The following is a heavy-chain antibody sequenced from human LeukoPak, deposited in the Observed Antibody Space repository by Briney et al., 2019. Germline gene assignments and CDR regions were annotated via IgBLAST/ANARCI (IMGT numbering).Heavy chain of an antibody. J-gene: IGHJ4*02. V-gene: IGHV3-21*01. CDR1: GFTFTDSA. Sequence: PGGSLRLSCAGSGFTFTDSAINWVRQAPGKGLEWVSSINNIATHSYYAASVKGRFSISRDDAKNSVYLQMHSLRAEDTAIHYCARDPTRYLRYGYFDYWGQGAQVTVSS. CDR3: ARDPTRYLRYGYFDY. CDR2: INNIATHS. D-gene: IGHD4-17*01.